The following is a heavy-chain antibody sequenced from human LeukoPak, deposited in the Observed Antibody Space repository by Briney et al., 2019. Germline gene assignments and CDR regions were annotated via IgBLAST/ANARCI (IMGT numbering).Heavy chain of an antibody. D-gene: IGHD4-23*01. Sequence: GSLRLSCAASGFTFSDYYMSWIRQPPGKGLEWIAYVYSSGGTNYNPSLKSRVTISEDTSKNQFSLKLTSVTAADTAMYYCARGGLSRWANFDYWGQGTLVTVSS. J-gene: IGHJ4*02. CDR2: VYSSGGT. CDR1: GFTFSDYY. V-gene: IGHV4-59*01. CDR3: ARGGLSRWANFDY.